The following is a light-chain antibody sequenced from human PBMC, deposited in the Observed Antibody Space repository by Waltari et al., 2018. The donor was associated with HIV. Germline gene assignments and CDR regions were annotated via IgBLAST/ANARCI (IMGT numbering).Light chain of an antibody. J-gene: IGKJ3*01. CDR3: QQSHSVPLT. Sequence: DIEMTQSQSPLSASLGDRVPISCRSSQDISNNLYWYQQEPGKAPNLLIYSASSLKSGVPSRFSGSGTGTDFALTINGLQPEDFATYYCQQSHSVPLTFGPGTKLDF. V-gene: IGKV1-39*01. CDR1: QDISNN. CDR2: SAS.